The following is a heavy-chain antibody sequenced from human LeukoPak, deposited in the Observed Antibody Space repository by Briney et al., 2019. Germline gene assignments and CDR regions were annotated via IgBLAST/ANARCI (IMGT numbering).Heavy chain of an antibody. Sequence: ASVKVSCKASGYTFTGYYMHWVRQAPGQGLEWMGWINPNSGGTNYAQKFQGRVTMTRDTSISTAYMELSRLRSDDTAVYYCASPAATRRGHYYYYYMDVWGKGTTVTVSS. CDR2: INPNSGGT. CDR1: GYTFTGYY. D-gene: IGHD2-15*01. V-gene: IGHV1-2*02. CDR3: ASPAATRRGHYYYYYMDV. J-gene: IGHJ6*03.